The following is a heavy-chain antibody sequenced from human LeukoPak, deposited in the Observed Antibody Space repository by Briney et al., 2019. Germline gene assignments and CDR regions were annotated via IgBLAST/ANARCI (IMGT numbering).Heavy chain of an antibody. J-gene: IGHJ6*02. D-gene: IGHD3-9*01. CDR2: ISGSGGST. CDR1: GFTFSSYA. CDR3: AKDRSYDILTAYYYYGMDG. V-gene: IGHV3-23*01. Sequence: PGGSLRLSCAASGFTFSSYAMNWVRQAPGKGLEWVSVISGSGGSTSYADSVKGRFTISRDNSKNTLYLQMNSLRAEDTAVYYCAKDRSYDILTAYYYYGMDGWGQGTTVTVSS.